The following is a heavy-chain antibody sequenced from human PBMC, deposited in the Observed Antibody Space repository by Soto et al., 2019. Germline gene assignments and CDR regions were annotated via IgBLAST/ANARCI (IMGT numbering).Heavy chain of an antibody. CDR2: INRSGST. CDR1: GGSFSGYY. D-gene: IGHD3-22*01. V-gene: IGHV4-34*01. Sequence: SDTLSLTCAVYGGSFSGYYWSWIRQPPGKGLEWIGEINRSGSTNYNPSLKSRVTISVDMSKNQFSLKLSSVTAADTAVYYCARRYYYDSSGYYYDVYFDYWGQGTPVTSP. CDR3: ARRYYYDSSGYYYDVYFDY. J-gene: IGHJ4*02.